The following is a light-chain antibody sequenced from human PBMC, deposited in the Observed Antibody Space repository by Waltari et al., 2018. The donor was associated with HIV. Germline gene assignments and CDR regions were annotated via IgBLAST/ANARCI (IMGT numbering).Light chain of an antibody. V-gene: IGKV3-15*01. CDR1: QSVSSS. J-gene: IGKJ4*01. Sequence: EIVMAQSPVTLSVSPGETATVSCRASQSVSSSLVWYQQKPGQAPKLLIYGASTRATGIAARFSGSGSGTDFTLTISSLQSEDFAVYYCQQYSNWPLTFGGGTKVEI. CDR2: GAS. CDR3: QQYSNWPLT.